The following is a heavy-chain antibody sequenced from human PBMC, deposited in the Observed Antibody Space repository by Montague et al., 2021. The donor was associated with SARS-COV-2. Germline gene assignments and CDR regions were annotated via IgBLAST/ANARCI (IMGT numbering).Heavy chain of an antibody. V-gene: IGHV4-39*01. CDR2: INYSGKT. CDR1: GGSISSGTYY. CDR3: ARRAQWQLSWFFDL. J-gene: IGHJ2*01. Sequence: SETLSLTCTVSGGSISSGTYYWGWVRQPPGKGLEWIGTINYSGKTYYXPSLKSRVTISVDTSKNQFSLKVTPVTAADTAVYYCARRAQWQLSWFFDLWGRGTLVTVSS. D-gene: IGHD6-19*01.